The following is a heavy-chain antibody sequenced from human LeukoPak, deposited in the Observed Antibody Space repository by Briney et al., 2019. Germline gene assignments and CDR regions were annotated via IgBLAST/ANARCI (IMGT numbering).Heavy chain of an antibody. CDR3: ARSSGTGTFSY. D-gene: IGHD6-25*01. Sequence: SETLSLTCAVYGGSFSGYYWSWIRQPPGKGLEWIGSVYYGRSPYYNPSLESRATISVDTSKNHFSLKMSSVTAADTAVYYCARSSGTGTFSYWGQGTLVTVS. CDR1: GGSFSGYY. CDR2: VYYGRSP. V-gene: IGHV4-34*01. J-gene: IGHJ4*02.